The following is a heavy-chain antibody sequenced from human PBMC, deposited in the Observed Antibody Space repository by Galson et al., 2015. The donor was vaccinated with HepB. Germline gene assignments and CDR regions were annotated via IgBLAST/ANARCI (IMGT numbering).Heavy chain of an antibody. D-gene: IGHD4/OR15-4a*01. J-gene: IGHJ4*02. Sequence: CAISGDSVSSNSAAWNWIRQSPSRGLEWLGRTYYKSKWSYNYAVTVKSRITISPDTSKDQFTLQLNSATPEDTAVYDCARGNGAIDFRGQGTLVTVSS. CDR1: GDSVSSNSAA. V-gene: IGHV6-1*01. CDR2: TYYKSKWSY. CDR3: ARGNGAIDF.